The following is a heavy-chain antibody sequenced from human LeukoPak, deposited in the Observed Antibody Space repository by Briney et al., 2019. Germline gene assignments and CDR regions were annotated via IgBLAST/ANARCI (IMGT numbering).Heavy chain of an antibody. CDR1: DSAFSNYT. CDR3: TIRLDY. V-gene: IGHV3-48*01. CDR2: ISSLTNDT. D-gene: IGHD3-16*01. J-gene: IGHJ4*02. Sequence: PGGSLRLSCVISDSAFSNYTMSWVRLPPGRGLEWVSSISSLTNDTYYADSLKGRFTISRDTAKNSLYLHMNRLRPEDTAIYYCTIRLDYWGLGVQVTVYS.